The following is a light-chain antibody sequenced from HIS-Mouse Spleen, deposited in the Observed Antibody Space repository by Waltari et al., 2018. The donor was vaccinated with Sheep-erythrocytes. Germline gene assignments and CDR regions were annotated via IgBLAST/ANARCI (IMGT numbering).Light chain of an antibody. CDR1: QSVSSSY. V-gene: IGKV3-20*01. J-gene: IGKJ4*01. Sequence: EIVLTQSPGTLSLSPGERATLSCRASQSVSSSYLAWYQQKPGQAPRLLIYGASSRATGTPDRFSGSWSGTDFTRTISRLEPEDFAVYYCQQYGSSLLTFGGGTK. CDR3: QQYGSSLLT. CDR2: GAS.